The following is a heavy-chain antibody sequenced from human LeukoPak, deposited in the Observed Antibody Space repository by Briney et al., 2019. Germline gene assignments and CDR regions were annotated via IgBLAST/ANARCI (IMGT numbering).Heavy chain of an antibody. V-gene: IGHV3-23*01. CDR1: GFSFDVHA. Sequence: PGGSLRLSCAASGFSFDVHAMTWVRQAPGKGPEWVATIGGPAETFYADSVRGRFTISRDNSRYTLYLQMNRPRAEDSALYYCAKDWTSHNGVYDCLDFWGQGTQVTVSS. CDR3: AKDWTSHNGVYDCLDF. CDR2: IGGPAET. J-gene: IGHJ4*02. D-gene: IGHD3-16*01.